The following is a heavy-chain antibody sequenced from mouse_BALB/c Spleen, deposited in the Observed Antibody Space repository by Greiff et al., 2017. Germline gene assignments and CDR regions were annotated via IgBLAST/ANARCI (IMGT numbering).Heavy chain of an antibody. Sequence: VQLQQSGPSLVKPSQTLSLTCSVTGDSITSGYWNWIRKFPGNKLEYMGYISYSGSTYYNPSLKSRISITRDTSKNQYYLQLNSVTTEDTATYYCARQLGLREGFAYWGQGTLVTVSA. J-gene: IGHJ3*01. V-gene: IGHV3-8*02. CDR3: ARQLGLREGFAY. D-gene: IGHD3-1*01. CDR2: ISYSGST. CDR1: GDSITSGY.